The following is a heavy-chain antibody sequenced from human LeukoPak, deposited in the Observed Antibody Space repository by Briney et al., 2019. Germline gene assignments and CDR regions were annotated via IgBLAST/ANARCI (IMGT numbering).Heavy chain of an antibody. CDR1: GYSISSDYY. J-gene: IGHJ4*02. Sequence: SETLSLTCTVSGYSISSDYYWGWIRQPPGKGLEWIGSIYQSGNTNYNPSLKSRVTISVDTSKNQFSLKLSSVTAADTAVYYCARRATFLDYWGQGTLVTVSS. CDR3: ARRATFLDY. CDR2: IYQSGNT. V-gene: IGHV4-38-2*02. D-gene: IGHD3-16*01.